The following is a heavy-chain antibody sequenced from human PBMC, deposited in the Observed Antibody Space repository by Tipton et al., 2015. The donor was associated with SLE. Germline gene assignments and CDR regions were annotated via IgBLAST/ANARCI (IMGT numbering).Heavy chain of an antibody. Sequence: GSLRLSCAASGFTFSSYAMHWVRQAPGKGLEYVSAISSNGGSTYYANSVKGRFTISRDNSKNTLYLQMGSLRAEDMAVYYCARAHSSGWSLGYYYYMDVWGKGTTVTVSS. J-gene: IGHJ6*03. CDR2: ISSNGGST. CDR3: ARAHSSGWSLGYYYYMDV. D-gene: IGHD6-19*01. V-gene: IGHV3-64*01. CDR1: GFTFSSYA.